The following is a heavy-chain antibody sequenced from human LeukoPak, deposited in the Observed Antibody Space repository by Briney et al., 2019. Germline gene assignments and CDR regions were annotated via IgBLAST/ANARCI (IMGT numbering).Heavy chain of an antibody. V-gene: IGHV3-30*18. CDR2: ISYDGSNK. Sequence: GGSLRLSCAASGFTFSSYGMHWVRQAPGKGLEWVAVISYDGSNKYYADSVKGRFTISRDNSKNTLYLQMNSLRAEDTAVYYCAKPGLEYSSSWIFDYWGQGTLVTVSS. CDR3: AKPGLEYSSSWIFDY. CDR1: GFTFSSYG. D-gene: IGHD6-13*01. J-gene: IGHJ4*02.